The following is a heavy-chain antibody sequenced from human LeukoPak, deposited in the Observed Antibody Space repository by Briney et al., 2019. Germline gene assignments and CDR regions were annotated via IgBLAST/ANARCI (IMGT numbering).Heavy chain of an antibody. V-gene: IGHV1-18*04. CDR2: INPYSGDT. D-gene: IGHD2-2*01. Sequence: ASVKVSCKASGYTFTDYYMHWVRQAPGQGLEWMGWINPYSGDTNYAQKLQGRVTMTTDTSTSTAYMELRSLRSDDTAVYYCARDYCSSTSCYASYWGQGTLVTVSS. J-gene: IGHJ4*02. CDR1: GYTFTDYY. CDR3: ARDYCSSTSCYASY.